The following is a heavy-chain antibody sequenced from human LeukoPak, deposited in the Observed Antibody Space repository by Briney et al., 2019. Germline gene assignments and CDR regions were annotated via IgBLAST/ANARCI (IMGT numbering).Heavy chain of an antibody. CDR2: ISSSGSTI. CDR1: GFTFSDYY. Sequence: GGSLRLSCAASGFTFSDYYMGWIRQAPGKGLEWVSYISSSGSTIYYADSVKGRFTISRDNAKNSLYLQMNSLRAEDTAVYYCARWRYYYDSSGYYSPDYFDYWGQGTLVTVSS. J-gene: IGHJ4*02. V-gene: IGHV3-11*01. D-gene: IGHD3-22*01. CDR3: ARWRYYYDSSGYYSPDYFDY.